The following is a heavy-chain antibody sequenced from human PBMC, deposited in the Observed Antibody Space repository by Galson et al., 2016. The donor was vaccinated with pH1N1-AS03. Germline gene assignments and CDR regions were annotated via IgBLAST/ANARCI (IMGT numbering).Heavy chain of an antibody. CDR2: IHSSGST. Sequence: ETLSLTCTVSGGSLTNYYWSWLRQPAGRGLESIGRIHSSGSTDYNPSLRTRVTMSKDSSKNQISLNLTSVSASDTAIYYCARGRGSSNLDPVGYWGQGILVTVSS. J-gene: IGHJ4*02. CDR1: GGSLTNYY. D-gene: IGHD3-10*01. CDR3: ARGRGSSNLDPVGY. V-gene: IGHV4-4*07.